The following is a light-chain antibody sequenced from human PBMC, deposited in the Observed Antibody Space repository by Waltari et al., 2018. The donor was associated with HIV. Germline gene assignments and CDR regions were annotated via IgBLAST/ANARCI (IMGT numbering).Light chain of an antibody. CDR1: QSVGNN. CDR3: QQYDNWPPR. Sequence: EIVMTQSPASLSMSPGERATLSCRASQSVGNNLAWYYHKPGQAPRLLIYDASTRASGIPVRFSGSGSGTEFTLTISSLQSEDFALFYCQQYDNWPPRFGQGTKVEIK. CDR2: DAS. J-gene: IGKJ1*01. V-gene: IGKV3-15*01.